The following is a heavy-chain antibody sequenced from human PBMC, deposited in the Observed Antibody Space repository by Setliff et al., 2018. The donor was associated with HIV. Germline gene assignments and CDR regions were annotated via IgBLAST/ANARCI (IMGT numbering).Heavy chain of an antibody. V-gene: IGHV4-59*08. CDR2: IYSSGST. CDR3: ARRVVLTASFDY. CDR1: GDSISGFY. Sequence: PSETLSLTCTVSGDSISGFYWSWIRKPPGKGLECIGYIYSSGSTNYNPSLKSRVTMSVETSKNQFSLELRSVTAADTAVYYCARRVVLTASFDYWGQGALVTVSS. J-gene: IGHJ4*02. D-gene: IGHD1-20*01.